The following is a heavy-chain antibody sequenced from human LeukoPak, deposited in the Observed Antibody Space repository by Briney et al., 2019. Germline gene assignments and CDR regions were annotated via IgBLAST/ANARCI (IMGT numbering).Heavy chain of an antibody. J-gene: IGHJ4*02. D-gene: IGHD6-6*01. V-gene: IGHV3-30*02. CDR1: GFTFSSYG. Sequence: GGSLRLSCAASGFTFSSYGMHWVRQAPGRGLEWVAFIRYDGSNKYYADSVKGRFTISRDNSKNTLYLQLNSLRAEDTAVYYCAKDRWYSSSWYYFDYWGQGTLVTVSS. CDR2: IRYDGSNK. CDR3: AKDRWYSSSWYYFDY.